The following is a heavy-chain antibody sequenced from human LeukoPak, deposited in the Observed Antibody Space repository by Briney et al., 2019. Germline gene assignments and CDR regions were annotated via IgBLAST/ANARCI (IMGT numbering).Heavy chain of an antibody. D-gene: IGHD4-17*01. Sequence: SETLSLTCTVSGGSISSYYWSWIRQPPGQGLEWIGYISDSGSTNYNPFLKSRITISGDTPGNQVSLKLSSVTAADTAVYYCARRYGDYRKGYFDYWGQGTLVTVSS. J-gene: IGHJ4*02. V-gene: IGHV4-59*08. CDR3: ARRYGDYRKGYFDY. CDR2: ISDSGST. CDR1: GGSISSYY.